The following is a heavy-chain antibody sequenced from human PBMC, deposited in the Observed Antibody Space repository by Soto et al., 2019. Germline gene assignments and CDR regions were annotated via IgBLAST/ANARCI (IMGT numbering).Heavy chain of an antibody. CDR3: ASAYCSGGSCILDY. V-gene: IGHV1-69*02. Sequence: QVQLVQSGAEVKKPGSSVKVSCKASGGTFSSYTISWVRQAPGQGLEWMGRIIPILGIANYAQKFQGRVTITADKSTSTADMELSSLRSEDTAVYYCASAYCSGGSCILDYWGQGTLVTVSS. J-gene: IGHJ4*02. CDR1: GGTFSSYT. D-gene: IGHD2-15*01. CDR2: IIPILGIA.